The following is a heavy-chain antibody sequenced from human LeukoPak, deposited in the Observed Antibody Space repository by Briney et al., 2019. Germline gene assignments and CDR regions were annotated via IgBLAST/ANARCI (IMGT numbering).Heavy chain of an antibody. Sequence: GESLRISCKGSGYSFTSYWITWVRQMPGKGLEWMGRIDPGDSYTNYSPSLQGHVTISADKSINTAYLQWSSLKASDTAMYYCARLRGSGPYYYNGLDVWGKGTTVTVSS. V-gene: IGHV5-10-1*01. J-gene: IGHJ6*04. D-gene: IGHD3-10*01. CDR1: GYSFTSYW. CDR2: IDPGDSYT. CDR3: ARLRGSGPYYYNGLDV.